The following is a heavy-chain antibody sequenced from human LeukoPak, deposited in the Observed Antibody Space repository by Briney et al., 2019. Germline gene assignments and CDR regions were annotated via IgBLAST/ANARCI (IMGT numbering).Heavy chain of an antibody. J-gene: IGHJ6*02. CDR2: IKSKTDGGTT. V-gene: IGHV3-15*01. D-gene: IGHD6-19*01. CDR3: TTDPIIPGIAVAGLPWAPPRPPRYGMDV. Sequence: GGSLRLSCAASGFTFSNAWMSWVRQAPGKGLEWVGRIKSKTDGGTTDYAAPVKGRFTISRDDSKNTLYLQMNSLKTEDTAVYYCTTDPIIPGIAVAGLPWAPPRPPRYGMDVWGQGTTVTVSS. CDR1: GFTFSNAW.